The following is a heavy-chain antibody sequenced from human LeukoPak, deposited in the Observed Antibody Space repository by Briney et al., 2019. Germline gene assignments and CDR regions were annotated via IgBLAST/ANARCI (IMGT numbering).Heavy chain of an antibody. Sequence: SETLSLTCSVSGGSISSYSWNWIRQPAGKGLEWIGRFYTSGTTNYNPSLKSRVTMSIDTSKNQVSLKMRSVTAADTAVYYCARTVVTLAWYFDLWGRGTLVSVSS. CDR3: ARTVVTLAWYFDL. CDR1: GGSISSYS. V-gene: IGHV4-4*07. CDR2: FYTSGTT. D-gene: IGHD4-23*01. J-gene: IGHJ2*01.